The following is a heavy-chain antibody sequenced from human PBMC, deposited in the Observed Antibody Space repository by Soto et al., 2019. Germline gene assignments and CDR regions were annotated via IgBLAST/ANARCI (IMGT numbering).Heavy chain of an antibody. D-gene: IGHD1-7*01. V-gene: IGHV6-1*01. CDR3: ARDAAPTLNYPHGMDV. J-gene: IGHJ6*02. CDR1: GDSVSTNIAA. CDR2: TLYRSSKWYN. Sequence: PAQTLSLTCAISGDSVSTNIAAWSWIRQSPSRGLEWLGRTLYRSSKWYNEYAVSVKSRMTINPDTSKNQFSLQLNSVTPEDTAVYYCARDAAPTLNYPHGMDVWGQGPAVTVSS.